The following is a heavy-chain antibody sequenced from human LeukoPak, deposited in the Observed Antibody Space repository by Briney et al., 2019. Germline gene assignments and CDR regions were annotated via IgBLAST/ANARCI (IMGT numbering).Heavy chain of an antibody. J-gene: IGHJ3*02. D-gene: IGHD4/OR15-4a*01. Sequence: ASVKVSCKASGYTFTNYYMHWAREAPGQGREWMGWIDPNTGDTNYSQNIQGRATMTRDTSINTAYMEFTSLGSDDTAVYYCARGRTMDGSTPPFEIWGQGTMVTVSS. CDR3: ARGRTMDGSTPPFEI. CDR1: GYTFTNYY. CDR2: IDPNTGDT. V-gene: IGHV1-2*02.